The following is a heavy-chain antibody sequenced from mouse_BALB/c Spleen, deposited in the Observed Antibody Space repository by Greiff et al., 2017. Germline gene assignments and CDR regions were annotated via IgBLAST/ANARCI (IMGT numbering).Heavy chain of an antibody. CDR1: GYTFTSYW. Sequence: EVQRVESGTVLARPGASVKMSCKASGYTFTSYWMHWVKQRPGQGLEWIGAIYPGNSDTSYNQKFKGKAKLTAVTSTSTAYMELSSLTNEDSAVYYCTKGLDYDGYAMDYWGQGTSVTVSS. J-gene: IGHJ4*01. CDR3: TKGLDYDGYAMDY. CDR2: IYPGNSDT. V-gene: IGHV1-5*01. D-gene: IGHD2-4*01.